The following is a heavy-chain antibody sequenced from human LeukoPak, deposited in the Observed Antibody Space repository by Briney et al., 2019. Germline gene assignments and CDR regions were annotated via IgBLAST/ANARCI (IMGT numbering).Heavy chain of an antibody. Sequence: GGTLRLSCAASGFTVSSNYMSWVRQAPGKGLEWVSVIYSGGSTYYADSVKGRFTISRDNSKNTLYLQMNSLRAEDTAVYYCAEQSFGYSYGGFDYWGQGTLVTVSS. CDR1: GFTVSSNY. D-gene: IGHD5-18*01. V-gene: IGHV3-66*01. CDR2: IYSGGST. CDR3: AEQSFGYSYGGFDY. J-gene: IGHJ4*02.